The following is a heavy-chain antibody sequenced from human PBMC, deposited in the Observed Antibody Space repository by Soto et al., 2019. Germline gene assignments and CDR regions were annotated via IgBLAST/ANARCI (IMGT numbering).Heavy chain of an antibody. CDR3: ARWGTTGGFDL. CDR1: GFRFKSFV. CDR2: TSYDGNNK. Sequence: QVQLVESGGGVVQPGTSLRLSCAASGFRFKSFVMHWVRQAPGKGLEWVAFTSYDGNNKDYGDSVKGRFTVSRDNSQNTIQLQMDFLQPEDTALYYCARWGTTGGFDLWGQGHLVSVS. J-gene: IGHJ4*02. D-gene: IGHD3-16*01. V-gene: IGHV3-30*19.